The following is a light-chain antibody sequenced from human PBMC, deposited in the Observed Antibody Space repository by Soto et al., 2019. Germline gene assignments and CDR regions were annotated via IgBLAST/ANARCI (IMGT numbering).Light chain of an antibody. CDR1: QSVTSN. CDR3: QQYGSSPP. J-gene: IGKJ5*01. V-gene: IGKV3-20*01. CDR2: GAS. Sequence: EIVMTQSPATLSVSPGDRATLSCRASQSVTSNLAWYQQKPGQAPRLLIYGASTRATGIPDRFSGSVSGTVFTLTITRLEPEDFAVYYCQQYGSSPPFGQGTRLEI.